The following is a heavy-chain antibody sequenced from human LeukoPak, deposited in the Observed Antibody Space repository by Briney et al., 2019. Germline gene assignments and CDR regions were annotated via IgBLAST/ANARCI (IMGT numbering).Heavy chain of an antibody. V-gene: IGHV4-39*07. J-gene: IGHJ4*02. D-gene: IGHD1-26*01. CDR2: ISYSGTT. CDR1: SGSISRSGYY. CDR3: ARDKRVGSRQFDY. Sequence: SETLSLTCTVSSGSISRSGYYWGWIRQPPGKALEWIGSISYSGTTYYNPSLKSRVTISVDTSKNQFSLKLSSVTAADTAVYYCARDKRVGSRQFDYWGQGTLVTVSS.